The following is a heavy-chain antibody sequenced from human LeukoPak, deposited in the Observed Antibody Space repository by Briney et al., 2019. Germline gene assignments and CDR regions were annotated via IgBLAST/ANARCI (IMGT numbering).Heavy chain of an antibody. Sequence: GASVKVSRKASGGTFSSYAIGWVRQAPGQGLEWMGGIIPIFGTANYAQKFQGRVTITTDESTSTAYMELSSLRSEDTAVYYCARERGSYDGIAFDIWGQGTMVTVSS. CDR3: ARERGSYDGIAFDI. J-gene: IGHJ3*02. CDR2: IIPIFGTA. CDR1: GGTFSSYA. D-gene: IGHD1-26*01. V-gene: IGHV1-69*05.